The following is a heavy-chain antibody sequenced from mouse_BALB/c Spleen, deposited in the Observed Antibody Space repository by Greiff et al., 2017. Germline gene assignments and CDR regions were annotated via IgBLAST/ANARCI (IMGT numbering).Heavy chain of an antibody. CDR2: ISSGGST. V-gene: IGHV5-6-5*01. CDR1: GFTFSSYA. J-gene: IGHJ4*01. D-gene: IGHD2-10*02. CDR3: AREYGFYAMDY. Sequence: EVKVVESGGGLVKPGGSLKLSCAASGFTFSSYAMSWVRQTPEKRLEWVASISSGGSTYYPDSVKGRFTISRDNARNILYLQMSSLRSEDTAMYYCAREYGFYAMDYWGQGTSVTVSS.